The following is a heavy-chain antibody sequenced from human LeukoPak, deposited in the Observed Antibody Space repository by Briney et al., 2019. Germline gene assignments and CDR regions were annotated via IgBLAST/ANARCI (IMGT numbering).Heavy chain of an antibody. Sequence: SETLSLTCTVSGGSISSSSYYWGWIRQPPGKGLEWIGNIYYSGSTYYNPSLKSRVTISLDTSKNQFSLKLSSVTAEDTAVYYCARDTAMVRWFDYWGQGTLVTVSS. CDR3: ARDTAMVRWFDY. J-gene: IGHJ4*02. V-gene: IGHV4-39*07. D-gene: IGHD5-18*01. CDR2: IYYSGST. CDR1: GGSISSSSYY.